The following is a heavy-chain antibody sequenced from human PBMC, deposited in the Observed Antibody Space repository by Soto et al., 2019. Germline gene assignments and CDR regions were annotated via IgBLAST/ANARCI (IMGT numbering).Heavy chain of an antibody. V-gene: IGHV4-30-4*01. Sequence: PSETLSLTCTVSGGSISSGDYYWSWIRQPPGKGLEWIGYIYYSGSTYYNPSLKSRVTISVDTSKNQFSLKLSSVTAADTAVYYRARGFMYSSGSILNYWGQGTLVTVSS. CDR2: IYYSGST. CDR1: GGSISSGDYY. CDR3: ARGFMYSSGSILNY. J-gene: IGHJ4*02. D-gene: IGHD6-19*01.